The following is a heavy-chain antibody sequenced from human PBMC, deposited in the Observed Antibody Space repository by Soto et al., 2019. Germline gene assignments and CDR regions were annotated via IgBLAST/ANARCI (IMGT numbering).Heavy chain of an antibody. CDR3: ARGVYYGSGSLGY. CDR2: INHSGST. CDR1: GGSLSGYY. D-gene: IGHD3-10*01. Sequence: PSETLSLTCAVYGGSLSGYYWSWIRQPPGKGLEWIGEINHSGSTNYNPSLKSRVTTSVDTSKNQFSLKLSSVTAADTAVYYCARGVYYGSGSLGYWGQGTLVTVSS. V-gene: IGHV4-34*01. J-gene: IGHJ4*02.